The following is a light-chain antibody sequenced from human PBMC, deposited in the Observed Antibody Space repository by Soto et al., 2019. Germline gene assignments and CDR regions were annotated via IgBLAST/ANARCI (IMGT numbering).Light chain of an antibody. J-gene: IGKJ3*01. CDR2: AAS. CDR3: QKYNRAPFT. CDR1: QAITNY. V-gene: IGKV1-27*01. Sequence: DIQMTQSPSSLSASVGDRVTITCRASQAITNYLAWYQQRPGKVPKLLIYAASTLQSGVPSRFSGSGSGTDFTLTISSLQPEDVATYYCQKYNRAPFTFGPGTKVDFK.